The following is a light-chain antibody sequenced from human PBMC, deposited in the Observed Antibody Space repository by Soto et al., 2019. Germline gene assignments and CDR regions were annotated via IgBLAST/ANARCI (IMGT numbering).Light chain of an antibody. V-gene: IGLV1-40*01. CDR3: QSYDSSLSGVV. CDR2: GNS. Sequence: QSVLTQPPSVSGAPGQRVTISCTGSSSNIGAGYDVHWYQQLPGTAPKLLIYGNSNRPSGVPDRFSGSKSGTSASLAITGLESKDEADYYCQSYDSSLSGVVFGTGTKLTVL. J-gene: IGLJ1*01. CDR1: SSNIGAGYD.